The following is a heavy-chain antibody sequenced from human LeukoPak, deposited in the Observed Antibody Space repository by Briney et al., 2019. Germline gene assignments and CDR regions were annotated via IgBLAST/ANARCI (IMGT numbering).Heavy chain of an antibody. J-gene: IGHJ6*03. D-gene: IGHD6-19*01. CDR1: GYTFTSYG. V-gene: IGHV1-18*01. CDR3: ARVEQLQDHYYYYMDV. Sequence: VSVKVSCEASGYTFTSYGISWVRQAPGQGLEWMGWISAYNGNTNYAQNLQGRVTMSTDPSTRTAYMELRSLRSDDTAVYYCARVEQLQDHYYYYMDVWGKGTTVTVSS. CDR2: ISAYNGNT.